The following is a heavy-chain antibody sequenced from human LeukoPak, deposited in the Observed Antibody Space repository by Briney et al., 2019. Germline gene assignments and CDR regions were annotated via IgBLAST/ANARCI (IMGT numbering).Heavy chain of an antibody. V-gene: IGHV4-30-2*01. CDR2: IYHSGST. Sequence: SQTLSLTCAVSGGSISSGGYSWSWIRQPPGKGLEWIGYIYHSGSTYYNPSLKSRVTISVDRSKNQFSLKLSSVTAADTAVYYCARDPHYGDSRGGFDPWGQGTLVTVSS. CDR3: ARDPHYGDSRGGFDP. CDR1: GGSISSGGYS. D-gene: IGHD4-17*01. J-gene: IGHJ5*02.